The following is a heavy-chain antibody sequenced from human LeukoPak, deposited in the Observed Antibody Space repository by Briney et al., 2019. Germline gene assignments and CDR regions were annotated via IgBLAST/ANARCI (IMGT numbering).Heavy chain of an antibody. CDR2: FSYSGST. J-gene: IGHJ4*02. CDR1: GGSISSSSYY. Sequence: PSETLSLTCTVSGGSISSSSYYWGWIRQPPGKGLEWIGRVGSFSYSGSTYYNPFLKSRVTISVDKSKNQFSLKLSSVTAADTAVYYCARVRAHDNILWWPQRGTSFDYWGQGTLVTVSS. CDR3: ARVRAHDNILWWPQRGTSFDY. V-gene: IGHV4-39*07. D-gene: IGHD2-21*01.